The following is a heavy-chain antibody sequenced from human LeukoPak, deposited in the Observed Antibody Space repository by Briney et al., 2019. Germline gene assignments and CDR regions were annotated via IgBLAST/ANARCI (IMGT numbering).Heavy chain of an antibody. D-gene: IGHD3-22*01. CDR3: ARAPSEIGGYYPEYFRH. CDR2: IKSDGST. J-gene: IGHJ1*01. CDR1: GFTFSSYW. V-gene: IGHV3-74*01. Sequence: RPGGSLRLSCAASGFTFSSYWMHWVRQAPGKGLVWVSRIKSDGSTRYADSVKGRFTVSGDNAKNTVSLQMNSLRAEDTGVYYCARAPSEIGGYYPEYFRHWGQGTLVIVSS.